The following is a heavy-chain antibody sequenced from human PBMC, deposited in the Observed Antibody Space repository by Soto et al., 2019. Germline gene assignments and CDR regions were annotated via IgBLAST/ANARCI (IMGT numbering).Heavy chain of an antibody. Sequence: QVTLKESGPVLVKPTETLTLTCTVSGFSLSTGRMGVSWIRQPPGKALEWLAHIFSDNERSYSTSMQGRLTISKDPSGSQVVLSMTNLDPVDTGTYYCVRMNADSYQFYYAMDVWGQGTRVTVSS. J-gene: IGHJ6*02. D-gene: IGHD4-17*01. CDR1: GFSLSTGRMG. CDR2: IFSDNER. V-gene: IGHV2-26*01. CDR3: VRMNADSYQFYYAMDV.